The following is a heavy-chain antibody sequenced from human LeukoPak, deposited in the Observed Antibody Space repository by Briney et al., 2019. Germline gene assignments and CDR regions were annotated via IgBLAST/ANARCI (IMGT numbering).Heavy chain of an antibody. CDR3: ATDIIGGSSSWYRYYYYGMDV. Sequence: ASVKVSCKASGYTFTGYYMHWVRQAPGQGLEWMGWINPNSGGTNYAQKFQGRVTMTRDTSISTAYMELSRLRSDDTAVYYCATDIIGGSSSWYRYYYYGMDVWGQGTTVTVSS. D-gene: IGHD6-13*01. CDR2: INPNSGGT. CDR1: GYTFTGYY. J-gene: IGHJ6*02. V-gene: IGHV1-2*02.